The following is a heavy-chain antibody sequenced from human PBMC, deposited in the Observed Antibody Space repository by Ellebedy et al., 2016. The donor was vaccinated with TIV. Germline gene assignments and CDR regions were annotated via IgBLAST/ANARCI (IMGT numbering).Heavy chain of an antibody. J-gene: IGHJ4*02. CDR1: RNSFSSYW. CDR3: AGCSVGATDLFDS. V-gene: IGHV5-51*01. Sequence: GESLKISCKGSRNSFSSYWIGWVRQMPGKGLEWMGIIYPGDSDTRYSPSFQGQVTISVDKSISTAYLQWSDLRTSDTAIYYCAGCSVGATDLFDSWGQGTLVTVSP. D-gene: IGHD1-26*01. CDR2: IYPGDSDT.